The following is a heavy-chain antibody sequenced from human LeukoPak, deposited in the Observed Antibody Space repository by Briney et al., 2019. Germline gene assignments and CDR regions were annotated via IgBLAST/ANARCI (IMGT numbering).Heavy chain of an antibody. CDR3: ARGGYSYGYDWFDH. CDR2: IYYSGST. CDR1: GGSIRSGDYY. J-gene: IGHJ5*02. V-gene: IGHV4-30-4*01. D-gene: IGHD5-18*01. Sequence: PSQTLSLTCTVSGGSIRSGDYYWTWIRQPPGKGLEWIGCIYYSGSTYYHPSLKSRVTISVDTSKNQFSLKLSSVTAADTAVYYCARGGYSYGYDWFDHWGQGTLVTVAS.